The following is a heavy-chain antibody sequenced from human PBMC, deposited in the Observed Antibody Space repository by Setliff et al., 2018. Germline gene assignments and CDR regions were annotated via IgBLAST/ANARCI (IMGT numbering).Heavy chain of an antibody. D-gene: IGHD2-15*01. Sequence: PSETLSLTCTVSGGSISSGSNYWSWIRQPAGRGLEWIGHIDPSGNTNYHPSLKSRVTISGDTSKNQFSPKLSSVTAADTAVYYCARGRGCSGGSCYIPFGYWGQGTLVTVSS. CDR3: ARGRGCSGGSCYIPFGY. CDR2: IDPSGNT. J-gene: IGHJ4*02. CDR1: GGSISSGSNY. V-gene: IGHV4-61*09.